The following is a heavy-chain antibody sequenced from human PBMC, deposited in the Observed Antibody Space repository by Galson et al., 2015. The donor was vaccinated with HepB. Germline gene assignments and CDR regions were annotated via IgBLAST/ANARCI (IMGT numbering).Heavy chain of an antibody. D-gene: IGHD5-24*01. CDR2: IYHSGST. CDR1: GGSIRSGGYS. V-gene: IGHV4-30-2*01. CDR3: AREGREGRWLPSAEWYFDL. Sequence: LSLTCAVSGGSIRSGGYSWSWLRPPPGKGLEWIGYIYHSGSTYYNPSLKSRVTISVDRAKNQFSLKLSSVTAADTAVYYCAREGREGRWLPSAEWYFDLWCRGTLVTVSS. J-gene: IGHJ2*01.